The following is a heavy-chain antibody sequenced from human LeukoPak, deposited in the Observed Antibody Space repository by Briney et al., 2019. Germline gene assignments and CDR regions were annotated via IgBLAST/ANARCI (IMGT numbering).Heavy chain of an antibody. J-gene: IGHJ4*02. CDR3: AKALLGYCSGGSCSLFDY. CDR2: ISGSGGST. Sequence: PGGSLRLSCAASGFTFSSYAMSWVRQAPGKGLEWVSAISGSGGSTYYADSVKGRFTISRDNSKNTLYLQTNSLRAEDTAVYYCAKALLGYCSGGSCSLFDYWGQGTLVTVSS. V-gene: IGHV3-23*01. CDR1: GFTFSSYA. D-gene: IGHD2-15*01.